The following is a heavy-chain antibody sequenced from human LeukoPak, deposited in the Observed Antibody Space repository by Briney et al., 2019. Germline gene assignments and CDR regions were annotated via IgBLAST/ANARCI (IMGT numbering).Heavy chain of an antibody. V-gene: IGHV1-18*01. J-gene: IGHJ4*02. D-gene: IGHD3-10*01. CDR3: ARGGFGELFEN. CDR2: ISANDGNT. Sequence: ASVKVSCKASGYTFTSYGISWVRQAPGQGLEWMGWISANDGNTDYPQKLQGRVTMTTDTSTSTAYMELRSLGSDDTAVYYCARGGFGELFENWGQGTLVTVSS. CDR1: GYTFTSYG.